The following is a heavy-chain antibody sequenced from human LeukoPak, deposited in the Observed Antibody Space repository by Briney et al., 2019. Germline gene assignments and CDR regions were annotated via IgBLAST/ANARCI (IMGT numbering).Heavy chain of an antibody. CDR1: GGSISSSSCY. CDR3: ARRYGNWYLDL. J-gene: IGHJ2*01. CDR2: IYYSGST. V-gene: IGHV4-39*01. D-gene: IGHD1-1*01. Sequence: SETLSLTCTVSGGSISSSSCYWGWIRQPPGKGLEWIGSIYYSGSTYYNPSLKSRVTISVDTSKNQFSLKLSSVTAADTAVYYCARRYGNWYLDLWGRGTLVTVSS.